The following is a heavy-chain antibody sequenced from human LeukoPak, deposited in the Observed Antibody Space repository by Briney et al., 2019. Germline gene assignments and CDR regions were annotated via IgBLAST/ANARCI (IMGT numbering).Heavy chain of an antibody. V-gene: IGHV3-21*01. CDR2: ISSSSYI. J-gene: IGHJ4*02. D-gene: IGHD3-22*01. Sequence: NPGGSLRLSCAASGFTFSSYSMNWVRQAPGKGLEWVSPISSSSYIYYADSVKGRFTISRDNAKNSLYLQMNSLRAEDTAVYYCARDLGDSSGYPDYWGQGTLVTVSS. CDR1: GFTFSSYS. CDR3: ARDLGDSSGYPDY.